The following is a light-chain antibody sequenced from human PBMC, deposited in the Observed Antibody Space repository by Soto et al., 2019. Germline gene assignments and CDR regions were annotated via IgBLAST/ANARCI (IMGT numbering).Light chain of an antibody. V-gene: IGKV4-1*01. Sequence: DIVMTQSPDSLAVSLGERATINCKSSQSVLYNSNTGNYLAWYQHKPRQPPNLLLYWASTRESGVPDRFSGSESGTDFSLTNTSLQAEDVAVYYCLQHYNNSLTFGQGTRVEI. CDR1: QSVLYNSNTGNY. CDR2: WAS. CDR3: LQHYNNSLT. J-gene: IGKJ1*01.